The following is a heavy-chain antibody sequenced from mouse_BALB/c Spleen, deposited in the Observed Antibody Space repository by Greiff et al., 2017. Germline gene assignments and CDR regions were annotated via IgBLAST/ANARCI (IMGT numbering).Heavy chain of an antibody. CDR3: ARSDGYDYFDY. CDR2: INPSNGRT. V-gene: IGHV1S81*02. J-gene: IGHJ2*01. D-gene: IGHD2-2*01. Sequence: QVQLQQPGAELVKPGASVKLSCKASGYTFTSYWMHWVKQRPGQGLEWIGEINPSNGRTNYNEKFKSKATLTVDKSSSTAYMQLSSLTSEDSAVYYCARSDGYDYFDYWGQGTTRTVSS. CDR1: GYTFTSYW.